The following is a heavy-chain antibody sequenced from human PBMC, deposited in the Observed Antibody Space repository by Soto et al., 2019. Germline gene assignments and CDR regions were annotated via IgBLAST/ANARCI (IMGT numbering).Heavy chain of an antibody. V-gene: IGHV3-23*01. Sequence: PGGSLRLSCAASGFTFSSYAMSWVRQAPGKGLEWVSAISGSGGSTYYADSVKGRFTISRDNSKNTLYLQMNSLRAEDTAVYYCAKDLEFWQQLVTPFDYWGQGTLVTVSS. D-gene: IGHD6-13*01. CDR3: AKDLEFWQQLVTPFDY. CDR2: ISGSGGST. J-gene: IGHJ4*02. CDR1: GFTFSSYA.